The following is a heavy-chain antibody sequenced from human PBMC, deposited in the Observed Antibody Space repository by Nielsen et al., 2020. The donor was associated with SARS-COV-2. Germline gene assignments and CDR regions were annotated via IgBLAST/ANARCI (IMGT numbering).Heavy chain of an antibody. CDR2: IFSNDEK. CDR1: GFSLSNARMG. Sequence: SGPTLVKPTETLTLTCTVSGFSLSNARMGVSWIRQPPGKALEWLAHIFSNDEKSYNTSLKSRLTISKDTSKSQVVLTMTNMDPVDTATYYCARIPGSYYDFWSGKGWFDPWGQGTLVTVSS. V-gene: IGHV2-26*01. J-gene: IGHJ5*02. CDR3: ARIPGSYYDFWSGKGWFDP. D-gene: IGHD3-3*01.